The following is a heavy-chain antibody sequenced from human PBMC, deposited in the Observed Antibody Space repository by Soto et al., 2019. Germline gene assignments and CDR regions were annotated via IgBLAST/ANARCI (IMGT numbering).Heavy chain of an antibody. CDR3: ARDAFCGSGTCRVGHWFDP. J-gene: IGHJ5*02. V-gene: IGHV4-34*01. D-gene: IGHD2-21*01. Sequence: SETLSLTCAVSGGPFSGVYWSWIRQPPGKGLEWIGGVNHRGSANYNPSLESRVTMSVDTSKNQFSLKLTSVTAADSAVYYCARDAFCGSGTCRVGHWFDPWGQGTLVTLS. CDR1: GGPFSGVY. CDR2: VNHRGSA.